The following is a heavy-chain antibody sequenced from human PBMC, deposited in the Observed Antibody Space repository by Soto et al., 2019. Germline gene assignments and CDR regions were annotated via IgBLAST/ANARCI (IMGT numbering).Heavy chain of an antibody. V-gene: IGHV1-69*01. J-gene: IGHJ4*02. CDR3: ARDRDDYGSGNYYNRIDF. Sequence: QVQLVQSGAEVQKPGSSVKVSCKASGGIFSTYAISWLRQAPGQGLEWMGGIIPIFGTPNYAQRFQGRVTITADESTTTSYMELSRLKSEDTAVYYCARDRDDYGSGNYYNRIDFWGQGTLFTVSS. D-gene: IGHD3-10*01. CDR2: IIPIFGTP. CDR1: GGIFSTYA.